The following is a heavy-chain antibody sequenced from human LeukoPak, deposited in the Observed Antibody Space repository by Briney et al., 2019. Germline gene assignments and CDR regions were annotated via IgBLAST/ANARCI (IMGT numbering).Heavy chain of an antibody. V-gene: IGHV3-73*01. CDR3: TRPSRDGEN. D-gene: IGHD5-24*01. CDR1: GFTFSGSA. J-gene: IGHJ4*02. Sequence: GGSLRLSCAASGFTFSGSAMHWVRQASGKGLEWVGRIRSKANSYATAYAASVKGRFTISRDDSKNTAYLQMNSLKTEDTAVYYCTRPSRDGENWGQGTLVTVSS. CDR2: IRSKANSYAT.